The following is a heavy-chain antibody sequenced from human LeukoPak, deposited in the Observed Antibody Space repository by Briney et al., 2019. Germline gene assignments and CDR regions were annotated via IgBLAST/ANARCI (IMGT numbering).Heavy chain of an antibody. CDR1: GFTFSSYG. D-gene: IGHD6-19*01. V-gene: IGHV3-30*18. CDR2: VSYDGSTR. Sequence: GGSLRLSCAASGFTFSSYGMHWVRQAPGKGLEWAASVSYDGSTRFYADSVKGRFAISRDNSKNTLYLQMNSLRAEDTAVYYCAKDQRANSAWYGYFDFWGQGTLVTVSS. J-gene: IGHJ4*02. CDR3: AKDQRANSAWYGYFDF.